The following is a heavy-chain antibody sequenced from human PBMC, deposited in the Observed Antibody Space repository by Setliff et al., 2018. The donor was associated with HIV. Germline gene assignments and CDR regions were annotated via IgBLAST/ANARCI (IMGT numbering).Heavy chain of an antibody. D-gene: IGHD1-26*01. CDR1: GGSITSHY. CDR3: ARDSELGLNYHYGMDV. V-gene: IGHV4-4*07. J-gene: IGHJ6*02. Sequence: SETLSLTCTVSGGSITSHYWSWIRQPAGKGLEWIGRIYGSGITSYNPSLQRPVTMSVDTSKNQFSLRLNFVTAADTAVYFCARDSELGLNYHYGMDVWGQGTTVTVSS. CDR2: IYGSGIT.